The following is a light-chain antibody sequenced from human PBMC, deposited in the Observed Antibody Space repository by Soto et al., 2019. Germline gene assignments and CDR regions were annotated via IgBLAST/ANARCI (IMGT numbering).Light chain of an antibody. Sequence: QSALTQPPSASGSPGQSVTISCTGTSSDVGAYNYVSWYQQLPGKAPKLVIYEVSKRPSGVPDRFSGSKSGNTASLTVSGLQAEEEADYYCSSYAGSNHVIFGGGTKLTVL. V-gene: IGLV2-8*01. J-gene: IGLJ2*01. CDR2: EVS. CDR1: SSDVGAYNY. CDR3: SSYAGSNHVI.